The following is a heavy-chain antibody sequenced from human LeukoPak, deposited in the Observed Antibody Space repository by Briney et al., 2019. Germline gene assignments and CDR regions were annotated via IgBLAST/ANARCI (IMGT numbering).Heavy chain of an antibody. Sequence: PGGSLRLSCAASGFTFSSYSMNWVRQAPGKGLEWVSYISSSGSTIYYADSVKVRFTISRDNAKNSLYLQMNSLRAEDTAVYYCAELGITMIGGVWGKGTTVTISS. CDR1: GFTFSSYS. V-gene: IGHV3-48*04. CDR3: AELGITMIGGV. D-gene: IGHD3-10*02. CDR2: ISSSGSTI. J-gene: IGHJ6*04.